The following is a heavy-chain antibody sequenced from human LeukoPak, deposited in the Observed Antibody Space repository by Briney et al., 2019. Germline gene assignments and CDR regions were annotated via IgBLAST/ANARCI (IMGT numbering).Heavy chain of an antibody. D-gene: IGHD6-13*01. Sequence: GGSLRLSCAASGFTFSSYAMSWVRQAPGKGLEWVAFIRNDGGDKYYADSVKGRFTISRDNSKNTLYLQMNSLRVEDTALYYCAKVLSSSWGYFGFWGQGTLVTVSS. CDR1: GFTFSSYA. J-gene: IGHJ4*02. V-gene: IGHV3-30*02. CDR2: IRNDGGDK. CDR3: AKVLSSSWGYFGF.